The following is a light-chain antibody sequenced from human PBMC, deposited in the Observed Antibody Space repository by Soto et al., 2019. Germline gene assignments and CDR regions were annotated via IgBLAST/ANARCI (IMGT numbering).Light chain of an antibody. CDR1: QSISSW. Sequence: DIQMPQYLSTLSASVGDRVTITCRASQSISSWLAWYQQKPGKAPKLLIYKASRLESGVPSRFSRSGSGTEFTLTISSLQPDDFASYYFQQYNSLWTFGQETKVEIK. J-gene: IGKJ1*01. V-gene: IGKV1-5*03. CDR2: KAS. CDR3: QQYNSLWT.